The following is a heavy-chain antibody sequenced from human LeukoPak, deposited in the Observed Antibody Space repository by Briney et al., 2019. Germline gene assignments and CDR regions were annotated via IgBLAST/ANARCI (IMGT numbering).Heavy chain of an antibody. CDR1: GGSISSTNW. J-gene: IGHJ4*02. CDR3: AREGGPYRPLDD. CDR2: VHLSGRT. Sequence: SETLSLTCGVSGGSISSTNWWTRVRQPPGEGLEWIGEVHLSGRTNYNPSLESRVTMSVDMSENHISLKLTSVTAADTAVYYCAREGGPYRPLDDSGPGTLVTVSS. V-gene: IGHV4-4*02.